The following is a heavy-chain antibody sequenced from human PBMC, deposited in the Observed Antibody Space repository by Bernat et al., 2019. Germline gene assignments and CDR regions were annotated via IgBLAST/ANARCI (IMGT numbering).Heavy chain of an antibody. CDR2: IYYSGST. D-gene: IGHD3-10*01. J-gene: IGHJ5*02. CDR1: GGSISSSSYY. Sequence: QLQLQESGPGLVKPSETLSLTCTVSGGSISSSSYYWGWIRQPPGKGLEWIGSIYYSGSTYYNPSLKSRVTISVDTSKNQFSLKLSSVTAADTAVYYCARVLLWFGELFGFDPWGQGTLATVSS. CDR3: ARVLLWFGELFGFDP. V-gene: IGHV4-39*01.